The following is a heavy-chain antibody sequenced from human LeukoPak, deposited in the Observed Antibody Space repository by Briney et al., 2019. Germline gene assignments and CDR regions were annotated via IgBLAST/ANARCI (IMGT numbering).Heavy chain of an antibody. CDR1: GFTLSSYA. J-gene: IGHJ3*02. Sequence: GESLRLSCTGSGFTLSSYAMNWVRRAPGQGLEWVSSISSSSSDIYYTDSVKGRFTISRDNAKNSLYLQMNSLRAEDTAVYYCVTDYGGSSGAFDIWGNGTMVTVSS. CDR3: VTDYGGSSGAFDI. V-gene: IGHV3-21*01. CDR2: ISSSSSDI. D-gene: IGHD4-23*01.